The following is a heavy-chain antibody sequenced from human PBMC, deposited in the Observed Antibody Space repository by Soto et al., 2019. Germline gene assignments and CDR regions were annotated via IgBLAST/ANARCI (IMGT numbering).Heavy chain of an antibody. J-gene: IGHJ4*02. CDR2: ISPKSGGT. Sequence: QVQLVQSGAEVKKPGASVKVSCEASGYTFIDYYMHWVRKAPGQGFEWMGRISPKSGGTNYAQKFQGRVTMTWDTSLNTAYMELSSLMSEETAVYYCARPPGYISDWYYFDLWGQGTLVTVSS. D-gene: IGHD6-19*01. CDR3: ARPPGYISDWYYFDL. V-gene: IGHV1-2*02. CDR1: GYTFIDYY.